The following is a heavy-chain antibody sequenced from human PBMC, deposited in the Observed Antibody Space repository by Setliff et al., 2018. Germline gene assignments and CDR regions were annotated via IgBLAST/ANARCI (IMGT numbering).Heavy chain of an antibody. Sequence: PGESLKISCKGSGYSFTSYWIGWVRQMPGKGLEWMGIIYPGDSDTRYSPSFQGQVTISAVKSISTAYLQWSSLKASDTAMYYCASTLYYYDSSGYGSLEIWGQGTTVTVSS. CDR2: IYPGDSDT. D-gene: IGHD3-22*01. CDR3: ASTLYYYDSSGYGSLEI. J-gene: IGHJ3*02. CDR1: GYSFTSYW. V-gene: IGHV5-51*01.